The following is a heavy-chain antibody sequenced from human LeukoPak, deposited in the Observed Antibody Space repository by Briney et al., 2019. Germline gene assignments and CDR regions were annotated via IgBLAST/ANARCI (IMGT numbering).Heavy chain of an antibody. CDR1: GYTFTSHD. Sequence: ASVKVSCKASGYTFTSHDINWVRQATGQGLEWMGWMNPNSGYTGYEQKFQGRVTMTRDTSTSTAYMELSSLRSEDTAVYYCARGGSSYNDEHEEFDYWGQGTVVTVSS. CDR3: ARGGSSYNDEHEEFDY. J-gene: IGHJ4*02. CDR2: MNPNSGYT. D-gene: IGHD3-22*01. V-gene: IGHV1-8*01.